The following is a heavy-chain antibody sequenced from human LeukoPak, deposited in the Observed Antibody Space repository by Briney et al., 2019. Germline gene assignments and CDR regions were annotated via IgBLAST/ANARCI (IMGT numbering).Heavy chain of an antibody. D-gene: IGHD1-7*01. Sequence: GASVKVSCKASGYTFTSYYMHWVRQAPGQGLEWMGIINPSGGSTSYAQKFQGRVTMTRDTSTSTVYVELSSLRSEDTAVYYCARDATFITGTTNYYYGMDVWGQGTTVTVSS. CDR2: INPSGGST. J-gene: IGHJ6*02. V-gene: IGHV1-46*01. CDR1: GYTFTSYY. CDR3: ARDATFITGTTNYYYGMDV.